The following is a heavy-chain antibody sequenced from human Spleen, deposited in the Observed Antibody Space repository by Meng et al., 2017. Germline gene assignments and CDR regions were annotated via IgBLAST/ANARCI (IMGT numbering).Heavy chain of an antibody. CDR3: ARASRWYSSSPLDY. Sequence: SCAISGDSVSSNSAAWNWSRQSPSRGLEWLGRTYYRSKWYNDYAVSVKSRITINPDTSKNQFSLQLNSVTPEDTAVYYCARASRWYSSSPLDYWGQGTLVTVSS. CDR2: TYYRSKWYN. V-gene: IGHV6-1*01. CDR1: GDSVSSNSAA. D-gene: IGHD6-13*01. J-gene: IGHJ4*02.